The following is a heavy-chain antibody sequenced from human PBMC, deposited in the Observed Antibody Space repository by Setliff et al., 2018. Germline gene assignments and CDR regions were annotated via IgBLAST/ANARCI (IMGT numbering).Heavy chain of an antibody. Sequence: SETLSLTCTVSGDSISRSTYYWGWIRQSPGKGLDWIGTVDHSGNTFYNPSLKSRVTISVDTSKNQFSLKLTSVSAADTAVYYCARRDSTGFYGYSFDFWGQGTLV. D-gene: IGHD3-22*01. CDR1: GDSISRSTYY. V-gene: IGHV4-39*01. CDR2: VDHSGNT. CDR3: ARRDSTGFYGYSFDF. J-gene: IGHJ4*02.